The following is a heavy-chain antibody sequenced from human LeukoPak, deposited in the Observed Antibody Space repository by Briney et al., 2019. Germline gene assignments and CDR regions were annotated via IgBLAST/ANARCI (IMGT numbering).Heavy chain of an antibody. V-gene: IGHV3-30-3*01. CDR3: ARDQEWDSSGYYYY. D-gene: IGHD3-22*01. CDR1: GFTFSSYA. CDR2: ISYDGSNK. J-gene: IGHJ4*02. Sequence: GGSLRLSCAASGFTFSSYAMHWVRQAPGKGLEWVAVISYDGSNKYYADSVKGRFTISRDNSKNTLYLQMNSLRAEETAVYYCARDQEWDSSGYYYYWGQGTLVTVSS.